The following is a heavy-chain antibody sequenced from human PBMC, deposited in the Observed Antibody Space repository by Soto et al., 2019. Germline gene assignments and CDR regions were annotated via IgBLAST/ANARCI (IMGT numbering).Heavy chain of an antibody. V-gene: IGHV4-30-4*01. J-gene: IGHJ5*02. Sequence: QVQLQESGPGLVKPSQTLSLTCTVSGGSISSGDYYWSWIRQPPGKGLEWIGYIDYSGSTYYNPSLKSRVTISGGTSKNELCLKLSSVTAADTAVYYCASERPGGRSLDPWGQGTLVTVSS. D-gene: IGHD2-15*01. CDR1: GGSISSGDYY. CDR3: ASERPGGRSLDP. CDR2: IDYSGST.